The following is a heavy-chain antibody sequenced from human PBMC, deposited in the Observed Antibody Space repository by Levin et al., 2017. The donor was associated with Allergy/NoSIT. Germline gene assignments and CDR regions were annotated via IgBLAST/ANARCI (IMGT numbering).Heavy chain of an antibody. CDR2: IYPGDSDT. D-gene: IGHD3-9*01. J-gene: IGHJ4*02. V-gene: IGHV5-51*01. CDR1: GYSFTSYW. CDR3: ARPPLRDNILTADSADYYFDY. Sequence: ASVKVSCKTSGYSFTSYWIGWVRQMPGKGLEWMGTIYPGDSDTRYSPSFQGQVTISADKSLSTAYLQWSSLKASDTAIYYCARPPLRDNILTADSADYYFDYWGQGTLVTVSS.